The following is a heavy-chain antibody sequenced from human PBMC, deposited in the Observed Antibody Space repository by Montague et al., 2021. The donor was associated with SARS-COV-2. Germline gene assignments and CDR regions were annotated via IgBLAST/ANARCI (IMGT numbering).Heavy chain of an antibody. CDR2: TYYRSKCDS. D-gene: IGHD3-9*01. J-gene: IGHJ3*02. CDR3: ASSGKTLTGLDAFDT. V-gene: IGHV6-1*01. CDR1: GDSVSRKSVA. Sequence: CAISGDSVSRKSVAWNWIRQSPSRGLEWLGRTYYRSKCDSDYAESVKRRLGITPDTSRNQVSLQLNSVSPEDTAVYFCASSGKTLTGLDAFDTWGQGTMATVSS.